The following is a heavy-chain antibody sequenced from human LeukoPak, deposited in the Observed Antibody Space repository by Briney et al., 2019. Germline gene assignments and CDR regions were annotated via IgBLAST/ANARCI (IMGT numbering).Heavy chain of an antibody. CDR3: ARGSGITIFGVVDY. D-gene: IGHD3-3*01. Sequence: PGGSLRLSCAASGFTFSSYSMNWVRQAPGKGLEWVSSISSSSSYIYYADSVKGRFTISRDNAKNSLYLQMNSLRAEDTAVYYCARGSGITIFGVVDYWGQGTLVTVSS. CDR2: ISSSSSYI. CDR1: GFTFSSYS. J-gene: IGHJ4*02. V-gene: IGHV3-21*01.